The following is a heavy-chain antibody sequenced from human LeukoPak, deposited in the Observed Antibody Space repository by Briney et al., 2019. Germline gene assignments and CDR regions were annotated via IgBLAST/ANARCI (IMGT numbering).Heavy chain of an antibody. CDR2: IYYSGST. CDR3: ARVGTSQQLVDY. D-gene: IGHD6-13*01. J-gene: IGHJ4*02. Sequence: PSETLSLTCTVSGGSISSYYWSWIRQPPGKGLEWIGYIYYSGSTNYNPSLKSRVTISVDTSKNQFSLKLSSVTAADTAVYYYARVGTSQQLVDYWGQGTLVTVSS. V-gene: IGHV4-59*01. CDR1: GGSISSYY.